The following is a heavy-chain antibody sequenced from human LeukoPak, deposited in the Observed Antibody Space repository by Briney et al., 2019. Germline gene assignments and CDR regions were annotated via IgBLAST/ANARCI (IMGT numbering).Heavy chain of an antibody. D-gene: IGHD6-19*01. Sequence: DPGGSLRLPCAGSGFTFSSYLMNWVRQAPGQGLEWLATIKPDGSEKYYVDSVKGRLTISRDNAKSSLYLQMNNLRVEDTAVYYCARAISGAEPYWGQGILVSVSS. J-gene: IGHJ4*02. CDR1: GFTFSSYL. CDR3: ARAISGAEPY. CDR2: IKPDGSEK. V-gene: IGHV3-7*01.